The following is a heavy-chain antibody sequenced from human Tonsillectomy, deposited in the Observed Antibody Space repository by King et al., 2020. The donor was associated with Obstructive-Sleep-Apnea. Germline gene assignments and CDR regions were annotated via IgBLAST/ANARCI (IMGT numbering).Heavy chain of an antibody. J-gene: IGHJ6*02. D-gene: IGHD2-15*01. CDR1: GGTFSSYA. V-gene: IGHV1-69*10. CDR3: ARDPEDIVVVVAATPVYYGMDV. Sequence: QLVQSGAEVKKPGSSVKVSCKASGGTFSSYAISWVRQAPGQGLEWMGGIIPILGIANYAQKFQGRVTITADKSTSTAYMELSSLRSEDTAVYYCARDPEDIVVVVAATPVYYGMDVWGQGTTVTVSS. CDR2: IIPILGIA.